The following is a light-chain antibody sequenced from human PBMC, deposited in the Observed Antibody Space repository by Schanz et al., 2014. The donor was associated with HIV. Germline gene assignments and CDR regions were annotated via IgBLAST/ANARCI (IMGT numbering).Light chain of an antibody. Sequence: EIVLTQSPGTLSLSPGERATLSCRASQSVSSSYLAWYQQKPGQAPSLLIYGASSRASGFPDRFSGSGSGTDFTLTISRLEPEDFAVYYCQQRSNWPPSFGQGTRLEIK. CDR3: QQRSNWPPS. CDR1: QSVSSSY. V-gene: IGKV3D-20*02. CDR2: GAS. J-gene: IGKJ5*01.